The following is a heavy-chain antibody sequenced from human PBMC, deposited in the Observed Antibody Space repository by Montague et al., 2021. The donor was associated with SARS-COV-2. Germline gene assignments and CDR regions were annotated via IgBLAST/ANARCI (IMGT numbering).Heavy chain of an antibody. D-gene: IGHD1-26*01. CDR3: VERVGPADY. CDR1: GGSISSSSYY. V-gene: IGHV4-39*01. CDR2: IYYSGST. J-gene: IGHJ4*02. Sequence: SETLSLTCTVSGGSISSSSYYWGWIRQPPGKGLEWIGSIYYSGSTYYNPSLKSRVTISVDTSKNQFSLKLISVTAADTAVYYWVERVGPADYWGQGTLVTVSS.